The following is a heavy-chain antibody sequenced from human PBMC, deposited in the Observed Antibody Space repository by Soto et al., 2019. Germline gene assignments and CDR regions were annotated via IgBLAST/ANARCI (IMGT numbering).Heavy chain of an antibody. CDR2: IYYSGST. Sequence: SETLSLTCTVSGGSISSSSYYWGWIRQPPGKGLEWIGSIYYSGSTYYNPSLKSRVTISVDTSKNQFSLKLSSVTAADTAVYYCAGRGGCSSTSCSTKIDYWGQGTLVTVSS. CDR3: AGRGGCSSTSCSTKIDY. V-gene: IGHV4-39*01. CDR1: GGSISSSSYY. D-gene: IGHD2-2*01. J-gene: IGHJ4*02.